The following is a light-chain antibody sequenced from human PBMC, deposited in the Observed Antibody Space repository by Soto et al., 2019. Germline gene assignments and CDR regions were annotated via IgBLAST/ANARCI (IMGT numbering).Light chain of an antibody. CDR3: CSYAGSSTPNWV. Sequence: QSALTQPASVSGSPGQSITISCTGTSSDVGSYNLVSWYQQHPGKAPNLMIYEVSKRPSGVSNRFSGSKSGNTASLTISGLQAEDEADYYCCSYAGSSTPNWVFGGGTKLTVL. J-gene: IGLJ3*02. V-gene: IGLV2-23*02. CDR1: SSDVGSYNL. CDR2: EVS.